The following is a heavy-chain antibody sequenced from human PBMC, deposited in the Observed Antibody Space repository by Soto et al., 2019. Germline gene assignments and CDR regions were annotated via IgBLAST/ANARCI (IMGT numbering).Heavy chain of an antibody. Sequence: PSVTLSLTCTVSGGSVTSDEDYWTWIRQSPGKGLEWIGYSSNSGSTGYNPSLKTRLSMSVDRSKNQFTLRLTSVTAADTAVYFCATESGSTYGYFDHWGQGTQVTVAS. D-gene: IGHD5-18*01. CDR3: ATESGSTYGYFDH. CDR1: GGSVTSDEDY. V-gene: IGHV4-30-4*01. CDR2: SSNSGST. J-gene: IGHJ4*02.